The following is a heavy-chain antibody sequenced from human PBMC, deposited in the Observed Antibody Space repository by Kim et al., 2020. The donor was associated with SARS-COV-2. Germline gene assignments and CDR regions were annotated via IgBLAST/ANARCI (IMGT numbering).Heavy chain of an antibody. CDR1: GFTVSSNY. CDR3: ARAGVWAAADYYFDY. Sequence: GGSLRLSCAASGFTVSSNYMSWVRQAPGKGLEWVSVIYSGGSTYYADSVKGRFTISRDNSKNTLYLQMNSLRAEDTAVYYCARAGVWAAADYYFDYWGQGTLVTVSS. CDR2: IYSGGST. V-gene: IGHV3-66*01. J-gene: IGHJ4*02. D-gene: IGHD6-13*01.